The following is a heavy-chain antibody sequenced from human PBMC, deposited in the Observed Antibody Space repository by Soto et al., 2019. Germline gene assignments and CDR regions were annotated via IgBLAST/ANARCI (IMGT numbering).Heavy chain of an antibody. CDR1: GGTFSSYA. V-gene: IGHV1-18*01. J-gene: IGHJ4*02. D-gene: IGHD5-12*01. Sequence: GASVKVSCKASGGTFSSYAISWVRQAPGQGLEWMGWTSSNNGKTKYAQKFQGRVTMTTDKSTNTVHMKLRSLRSGDTAVYYCARTSVAQSEDYFDYWGQGTLVTVSS. CDR2: TSSNNGKT. CDR3: ARTSVAQSEDYFDY.